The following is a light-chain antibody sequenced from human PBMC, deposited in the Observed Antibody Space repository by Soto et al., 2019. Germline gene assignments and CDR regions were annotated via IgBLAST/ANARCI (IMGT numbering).Light chain of an antibody. J-gene: IGKJ5*01. CDR1: QSVSSA. V-gene: IGKV3-15*01. CDR2: DAS. Sequence: ETVMTQSPATLSVSPGERATLSCRASQSVSSALAWYQQKPGLPPRLLIYDASTRATGIPARFSGSGSGTEFTLTISSLQSEDFAVYYCQQYNDWPPITFGQGTRLEIK. CDR3: QQYNDWPPIT.